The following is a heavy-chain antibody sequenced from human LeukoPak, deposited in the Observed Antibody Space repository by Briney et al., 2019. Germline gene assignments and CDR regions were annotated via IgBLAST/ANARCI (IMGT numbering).Heavy chain of an antibody. V-gene: IGHV1-18*04. D-gene: IGHD3-9*01. CDR2: ISAYNGNT. Sequence: ASVKVSCKASGYTFTGYYMHWVRQAPGQGLEWMGWISAYNGNTNYAQKLQGRVTMTTDTSTSTAYMELRSLRSDDTAVYYCARDRFYYDILTGYAPFDYWGQGTLVTVSS. J-gene: IGHJ4*02. CDR3: ARDRFYYDILTGYAPFDY. CDR1: GYTFTGYY.